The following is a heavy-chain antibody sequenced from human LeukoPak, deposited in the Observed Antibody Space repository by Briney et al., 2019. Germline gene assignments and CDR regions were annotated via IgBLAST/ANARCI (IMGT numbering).Heavy chain of an antibody. CDR1: GFTFSSYW. CDR3: ARGPRSFGY. Sequence: GGSLRLSCAASGFTFSSYWMSWVRQAPGKGLEWVANIKPDGSEKYYVASVRGRFTISRDNAKNSLYLQMNSLRAEDTAVFYCARGPRSFGYWGQGALVTVSS. V-gene: IGHV3-7*05. CDR2: IKPDGSEK. J-gene: IGHJ4*01.